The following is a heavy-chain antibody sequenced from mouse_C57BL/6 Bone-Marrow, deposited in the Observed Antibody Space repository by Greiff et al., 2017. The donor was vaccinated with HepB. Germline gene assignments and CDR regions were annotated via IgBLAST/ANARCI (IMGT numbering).Heavy chain of an antibody. V-gene: IGHV14-4*01. CDR1: GFNIKDDY. CDR2: IDPENGDT. Sequence: EVQRVESGAELVRPGASVKLSCTASGFNIKDDYMHWVKQRPEQGLEWIGWIDPENGDTEYASKFQGKATITADTSSNTAYLQLSSLTSEDTAVYYCTSYWVAYWGQGTLVTVSA. J-gene: IGHJ3*01. CDR3: TSYWVAY.